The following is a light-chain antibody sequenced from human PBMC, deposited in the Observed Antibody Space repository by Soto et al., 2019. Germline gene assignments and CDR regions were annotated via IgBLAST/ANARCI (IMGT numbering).Light chain of an antibody. J-gene: IGLJ3*02. Sequence: QSVLTQSSSASASLGSSVKLTCTLSSGHSSYIIAWHQQQPGKAPRYLMKLEGSGSYNKGSGVPDRFSGSSSGADRYLTISNLRFEDEAGYYCETWDSNTWVFGGGTKLTVL. CDR1: SGHSSYI. CDR2: LEGSGSY. CDR3: ETWDSNTWV. V-gene: IGLV4-60*02.